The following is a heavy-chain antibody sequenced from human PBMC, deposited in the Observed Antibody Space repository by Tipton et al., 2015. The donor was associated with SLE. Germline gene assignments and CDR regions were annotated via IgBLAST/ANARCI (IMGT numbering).Heavy chain of an antibody. CDR2: IYYGGST. V-gene: IGHV4-31*03. D-gene: IGHD7-27*01. CDR1: GGSISSGGYY. CDR3: ARGTNWGSGWYFDL. J-gene: IGHJ2*01. Sequence: TLSLTCTVPGGSISSGGYYWTWIRQHPGKGLEWIGYIYYGGSTHYNPSLKSRVTISVDTSKTQFSLNLTSVTAADTAVYSCARGTNWGSGWYFDLWGRGTLVTVSS.